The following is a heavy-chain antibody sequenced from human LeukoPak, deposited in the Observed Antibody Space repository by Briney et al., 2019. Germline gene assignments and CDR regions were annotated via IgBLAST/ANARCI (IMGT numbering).Heavy chain of an antibody. CDR3: AHSSYAVFGS. CDR2: FYLNDEK. V-gene: IGHV2-5*01. CDR1: GFSFGLSGVA. J-gene: IGHJ4*02. Sequence: SGPALVNPTQTLTLTCSFSGFSFGLSGVAVGWIRQPPGKALEWLALFYLNDEKRYSPSLQCRLPNTTATSKNQVVLTMTNMDPVDTATYYCAHSSYAVFGSWGQGTRVTVSS. D-gene: IGHD2-2*01.